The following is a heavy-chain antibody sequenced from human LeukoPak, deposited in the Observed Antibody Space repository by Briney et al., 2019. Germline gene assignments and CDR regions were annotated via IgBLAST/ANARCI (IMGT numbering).Heavy chain of an antibody. CDR3: AKREAEESGPIDF. CDR2: ISGRGDFT. CDR1: GFTFSKSA. Sequence: WGSLRLSCAGSGFTFSKSAMTWVRQAPGTGLVWVSAISGRGDFTYYADSVKGRFTISRDNSKNVLYLQMSSLRAQDTAVYYCAKREAEESGPIDFWGQGTLVTVSS. D-gene: IGHD3-3*01. J-gene: IGHJ4*02. V-gene: IGHV3-23*01.